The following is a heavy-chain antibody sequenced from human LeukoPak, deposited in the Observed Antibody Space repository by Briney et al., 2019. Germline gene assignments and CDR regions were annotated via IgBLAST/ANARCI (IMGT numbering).Heavy chain of an antibody. D-gene: IGHD1-1*01. V-gene: IGHV4-31*03. CDR3: ARGLNAQDDLDAFDI. CDR1: GDSISSAGDY. J-gene: IGHJ3*02. Sequence: SETLSLTCTVSGDSISSAGDYWNWIRQRPGTGLEWIGYIYSSGPTYHNPSLKSRVSMSVDPSKDQFSLNLGSVTAADTAVYYCARGLNAQDDLDAFDIWGQGTVVTVSS. CDR2: IYSSGPT.